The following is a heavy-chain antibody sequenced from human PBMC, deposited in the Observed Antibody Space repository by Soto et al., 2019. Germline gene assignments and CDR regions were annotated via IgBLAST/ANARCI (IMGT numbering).Heavy chain of an antibody. V-gene: IGHV1-18*01. CDR1: GYTFTGYG. D-gene: IGHD2-21*01. Sequence: QVQLVQSGTEVKRPGASVKVSCKASGYTFTGYGISWVRQAPGQGLEWMGRINAYNDNTDYAQKFQGRVTLTTDTSTSTAYMELRSLRSDDTAVYYCARSIGSPEVYVDLGGPGTLVTVSS. CDR2: INAYNDNT. CDR3: ARSIGSPEVYVDL. J-gene: IGHJ4*02.